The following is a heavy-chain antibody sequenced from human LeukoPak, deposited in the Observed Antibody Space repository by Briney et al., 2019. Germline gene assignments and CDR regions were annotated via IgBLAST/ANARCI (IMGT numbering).Heavy chain of an antibody. Sequence: GASVKVSRKASGYSFTDYAMHWVRQAPGQRLEWMGWINAANGSTKYSQKFQGRVTITRDTSASRAYMELSSLRSEDTAVYYCAGSYYYDSSGYYPAFDYWGQGTLVTVSS. CDR3: AGSYYYDSSGYYPAFDY. D-gene: IGHD3-22*01. V-gene: IGHV1-3*01. J-gene: IGHJ4*02. CDR2: INAANGST. CDR1: GYSFTDYA.